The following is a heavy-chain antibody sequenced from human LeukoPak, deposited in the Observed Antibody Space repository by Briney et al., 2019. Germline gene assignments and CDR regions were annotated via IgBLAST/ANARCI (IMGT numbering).Heavy chain of an antibody. J-gene: IGHJ3*02. V-gene: IGHV3-7*01. D-gene: IGHD6-6*01. CDR2: IKQDGSEK. Sequence: TGGSPRLSCAVSGFIFSSYRMNWVRQAPGKGLEWVASIKQDGSEKYYVDSVKGRFTISRDNAKNSLSLQMNSLRPEDTAAYYCARGSSSAFDIWGQGTMVTVSS. CDR3: ARGSSSAFDI. CDR1: GFIFSSYR.